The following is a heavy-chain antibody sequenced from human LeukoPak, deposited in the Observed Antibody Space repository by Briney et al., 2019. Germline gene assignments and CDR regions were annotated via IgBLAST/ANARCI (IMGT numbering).Heavy chain of an antibody. CDR2: INSDGSST. V-gene: IGHV3-74*01. CDR1: GFTFSSYW. Sequence: PGGSLRLSCAASGFTFSSYWMHWVRQAPGKGLVGVSRINSDGSSTSYADSVNGRFTISRDNAKNTLYLQMNSLRAADTAVYYCARGSPFEEPNIAVVQFDYWGQGTLVTVSS. D-gene: IGHD6-19*01. CDR3: ARGSPFEEPNIAVVQFDY. J-gene: IGHJ4*02.